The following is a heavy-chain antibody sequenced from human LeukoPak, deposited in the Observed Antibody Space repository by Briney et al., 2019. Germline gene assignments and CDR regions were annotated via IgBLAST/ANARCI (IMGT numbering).Heavy chain of an antibody. D-gene: IGHD6-25*01. J-gene: IGHJ4*02. CDR2: INPNSGGT. Sequence: GASVKVSCKASGYTFTGYHMHWVRQAPGQGLEWMGRINPNSGGTNYAQKFQGRVTMTRDTSISTAYMELSRPRSDDTAVYYCARDEVGYSSDLYYFDYWGQGTLVTVSS. CDR1: GYTFTGYH. CDR3: ARDEVGYSSDLYYFDY. V-gene: IGHV1-2*06.